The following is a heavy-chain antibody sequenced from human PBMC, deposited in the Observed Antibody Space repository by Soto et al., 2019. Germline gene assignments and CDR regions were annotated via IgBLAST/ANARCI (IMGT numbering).Heavy chain of an antibody. CDR3: ARVPYDSSGYYYPSTDS. Sequence: SVWVSCKTSGGTFSRYAVTWVRQAPGQGLEWMGGIIPVFGTTNYAQKFQGRVTITADESTSTAYMQLSSLRSDDTAVYFCARVPYDSSGYYYPSTDSSG. CDR1: GGTFSRYA. J-gene: IGHJ5*01. D-gene: IGHD3-22*01. CDR2: IIPVFGTT. V-gene: IGHV1-69*13.